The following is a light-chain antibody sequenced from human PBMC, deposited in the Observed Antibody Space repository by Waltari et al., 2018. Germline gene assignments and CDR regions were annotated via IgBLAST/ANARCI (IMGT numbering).Light chain of an antibody. CDR1: QSILTW. CDR2: KAS. Sequence: DIQMTQSPSTLSASVGDRVTITCRASQSILTWLDWYQQKPGKAPRLLMYKASSLQSGVPPRFSGSGSGTEFTLTISSLQPDDFATYYCQQYNTYSPGPTFGGGTKVEIK. V-gene: IGKV1-5*03. CDR3: QQYNTYSPGPT. J-gene: IGKJ4*01.